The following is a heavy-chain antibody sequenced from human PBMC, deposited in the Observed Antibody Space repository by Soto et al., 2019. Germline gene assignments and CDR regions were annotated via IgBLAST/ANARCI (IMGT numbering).Heavy chain of an antibody. D-gene: IGHD2-2*01. Sequence: EVQLVETGGGLMQPGGSPRLSCAASGFTVSSNYMSWVRQAPGKGLEWVSVIHSGGNTYYADSVKGRFTISRDNSKNTLYLQMNSLRAEDTAVYYCAKDLYCSSWGQGTLVTVSS. CDR2: IHSGGNT. J-gene: IGHJ4*02. V-gene: IGHV3-53*02. CDR3: AKDLYCSS. CDR1: GFTVSSNY.